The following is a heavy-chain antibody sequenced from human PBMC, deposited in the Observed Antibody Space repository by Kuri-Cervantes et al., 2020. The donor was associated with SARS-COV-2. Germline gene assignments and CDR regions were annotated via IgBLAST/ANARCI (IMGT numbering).Heavy chain of an antibody. D-gene: IGHD6-19*01. CDR3: AKDIAVAGHFDY. J-gene: IGHJ4*02. Sequence: GESLKISCAASGFTCSSYAMSWVRQAPGKGLEWVSVIDSGGSSTYYADSVKGRFTISRDNSKNTLYLQMNSLRAEDTAVYYCAKDIAVAGHFDYWGQGTLVTVSS. CDR2: IDSGGSST. V-gene: IGHV3-23*03. CDR1: GFTCSSYA.